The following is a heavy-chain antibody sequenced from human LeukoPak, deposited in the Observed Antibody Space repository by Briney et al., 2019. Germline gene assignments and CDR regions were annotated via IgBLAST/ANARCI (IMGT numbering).Heavy chain of an antibody. J-gene: IGHJ4*02. Sequence: GRSLRLSCAASGFTFSNYAMHWVRQAPGKGLECVALIWYDGSNEFYADSVKGRFTISRDNSKNTLYLQMNSLRAEDTAIYYCAREAGYDTGGYPRDYWGQGTLVTVSS. CDR1: GFTFSNYA. CDR2: IWYDGSNE. D-gene: IGHD2-8*02. V-gene: IGHV3-33*01. CDR3: AREAGYDTGGYPRDY.